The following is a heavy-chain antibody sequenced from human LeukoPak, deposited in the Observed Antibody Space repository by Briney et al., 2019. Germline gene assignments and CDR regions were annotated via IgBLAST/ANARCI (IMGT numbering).Heavy chain of an antibody. CDR1: GYNFASYW. V-gene: IGHV5-51*01. Sequence: GESLKISCKGSGYNFASYWVAWVRQMPGKGLECMGVIYPRDSRTTYSPSFQGQVTISADKSISTAYLQLSSVKASDTAIYYCARHLSDITSCPNYWGPGTLVTVSS. D-gene: IGHD3-10*01. CDR3: ARHLSDITSCPNY. CDR2: IYPRDSRT. J-gene: IGHJ4*02.